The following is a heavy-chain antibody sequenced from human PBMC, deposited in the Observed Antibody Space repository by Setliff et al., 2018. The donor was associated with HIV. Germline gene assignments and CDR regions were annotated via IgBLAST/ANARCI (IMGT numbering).Heavy chain of an antibody. V-gene: IGHV1-69*10. CDR3: VRVRVGGSLYFDF. D-gene: IGHD1-26*01. CDR2: IIPSLTIA. Sequence: ASVKVSCKASGGTFSRHAISWVRQAPGQGLEWMGGIIPSLTIANYEHKFQGRLTITADKSTTTAYTELKSLKSEDMAIYYCVRVRVGGSLYFDFWGQGTPVTVSS. CDR1: GGTFSRHA. J-gene: IGHJ4*02.